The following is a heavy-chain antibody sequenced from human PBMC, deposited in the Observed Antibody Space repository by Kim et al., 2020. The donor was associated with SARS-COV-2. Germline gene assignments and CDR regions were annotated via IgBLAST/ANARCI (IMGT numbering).Heavy chain of an antibody. V-gene: IGHV3-48*02. D-gene: IGHD2-2*01. CDR2: ISSSSSTI. CDR3: ARARVDIVVVPAAKAYYYYYGMDV. Sequence: GGSLRLSCAASGFTFSSYSMNWVRQAPGKGLEWVSYISSSSSTIYYADSVKGRFTISRDNAKNSLYLQMNSLRDEDTAVYYCARARVDIVVVPAAKAYYYYYGMDVWGQGTTVTVSS. CDR1: GFTFSSYS. J-gene: IGHJ6*02.